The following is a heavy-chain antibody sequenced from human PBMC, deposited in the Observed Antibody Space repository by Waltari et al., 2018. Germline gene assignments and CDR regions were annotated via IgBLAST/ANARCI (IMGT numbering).Heavy chain of an antibody. D-gene: IGHD2-21*01. CDR1: GYTFTSYG. V-gene: IGHV1-3*01. J-gene: IGHJ4*02. CDR3: ARDIPAGSDFDY. Sequence: QVQFVQSGTEVKMPGASVKVSCKASGYTFTSYGLHWVRQVPGQRLEWMGSINAGNGHTRYSQNVQDRLTFTRDTSASTAYMDLSSLRSEDTAVYYCARDIPAGSDFDYWGQGTLVTVSS. CDR2: INAGNGHT.